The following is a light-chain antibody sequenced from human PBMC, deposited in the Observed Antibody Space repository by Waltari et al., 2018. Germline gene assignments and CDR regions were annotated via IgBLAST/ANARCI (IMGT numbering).Light chain of an antibody. Sequence: SYELTQPPSVSVSPGQTASITCSGDNLGDKYACWYQRKPGQSPVLVIYQDTQRPSGIPERFSGSSSGNTATLTIGGTQAMDEADYYCQAWDSSTRYVFGSGTKVTVL. CDR2: QDT. CDR3: QAWDSSTRYV. V-gene: IGLV3-1*01. CDR1: NLGDKY. J-gene: IGLJ1*01.